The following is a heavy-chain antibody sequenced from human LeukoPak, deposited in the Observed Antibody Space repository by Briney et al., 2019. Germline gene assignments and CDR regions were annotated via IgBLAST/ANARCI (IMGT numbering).Heavy chain of an antibody. CDR1: GFTFSGYS. D-gene: IGHD2-15*01. CDR3: AKDLTGFCSGGSCYNFDY. V-gene: IGHV3-30*18. CDR2: ISYDGSNK. J-gene: IGHJ4*02. Sequence: GGSLRLSCTASGFTFSGYSMSWVRQAPGKGLEWVAVISYDGSNKYYADSVKGRFTISRDNSKNTLYLQMNSLRAEDTAVYYCAKDLTGFCSGGSCYNFDYWGQGTLVTVSP.